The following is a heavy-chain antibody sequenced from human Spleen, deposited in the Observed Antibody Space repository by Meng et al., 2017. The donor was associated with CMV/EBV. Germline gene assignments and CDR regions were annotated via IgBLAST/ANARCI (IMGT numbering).Heavy chain of an antibody. CDR3: ARGAFGAYYYASSGYLPY. J-gene: IGHJ4*02. D-gene: IGHD3-22*01. CDR1: INNGNDY. CDR2: IYYSGST. Sequence: INNGNDYWSWIRQHPRKGLEWIGYIYYSGSTYYNPSLKSRVTISVDTSKNQFSLKLTSVTAADTAVYYCARGAFGAYYYASSGYLPYWGQGTLVTVSS. V-gene: IGHV4-31*02.